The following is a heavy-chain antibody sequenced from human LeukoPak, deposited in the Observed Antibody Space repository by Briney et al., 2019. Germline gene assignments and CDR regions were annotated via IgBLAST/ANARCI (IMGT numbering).Heavy chain of an antibody. D-gene: IGHD3-9*01. J-gene: IGHJ4*02. V-gene: IGHV1-69*05. CDR3: ASGYDILTGYSRGYYFDY. Sequence: ASVKVSCKASGGTFSSYAISWVRQAPGQGLEWMGGIIPIFGTANYAQKFQGRVTINTDESTSTAYMELSSLRSEDTAVYYCASGYDILTGYSRGYYFDYWGQGTLVTVSS. CDR2: IIPIFGTA. CDR1: GGTFSSYA.